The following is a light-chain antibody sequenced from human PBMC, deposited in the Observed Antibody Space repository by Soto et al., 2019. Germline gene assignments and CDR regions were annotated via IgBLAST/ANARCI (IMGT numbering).Light chain of an antibody. V-gene: IGKV3-20*01. CDR2: GAS. J-gene: IGKJ3*01. CDR3: QQYGRSPFT. Sequence: EIVLTQSPATLSLSPGERATLCCRASQSVSSNYVAWFHQKPGQAPRLLIYGASSRATGVPDRFSASGSGTDFTLTISRLEPEDFAVYYCQQYGRSPFTFGPGTKVDIK. CDR1: QSVSSNY.